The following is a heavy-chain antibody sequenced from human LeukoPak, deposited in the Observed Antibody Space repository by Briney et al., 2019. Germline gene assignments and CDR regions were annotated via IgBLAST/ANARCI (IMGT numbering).Heavy chain of an antibody. J-gene: IGHJ4*02. D-gene: IGHD1-20*01. V-gene: IGHV4-38-2*02. CDR3: TREDNWNGGGGDY. CDR1: GYSISSGYY. Sequence: SETLSLTCTVSGYSISSGYYWGWIRQPPGKGLEWIGSIYRTRSTYYNPSLRSRVTISVDTSKNQFSLKLTSVTAADTAVYYCTREDNWNGGGGDYWGQGTLVTVSS. CDR2: IYRTRST.